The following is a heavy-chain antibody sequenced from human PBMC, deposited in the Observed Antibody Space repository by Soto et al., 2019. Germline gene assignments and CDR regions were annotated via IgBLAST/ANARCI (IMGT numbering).Heavy chain of an antibody. D-gene: IGHD2-15*01. J-gene: IGHJ4*02. CDR3: AKREPSGGHDY. CDR2: ISDSGGST. Sequence: GGSLRLSCAASGFTFSSYAMSWVRQAPGKGLEWVSTISDSGGSTYYAESLKGRFTISRDNSKNTLYLQMNSLRAEDTAIYYYAKREPSGGHDYWGQGTLVTVSS. V-gene: IGHV3-23*01. CDR1: GFTFSSYA.